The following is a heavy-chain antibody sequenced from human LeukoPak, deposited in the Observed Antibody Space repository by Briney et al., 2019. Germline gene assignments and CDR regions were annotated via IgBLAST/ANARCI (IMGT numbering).Heavy chain of an antibody. D-gene: IGHD6-13*01. V-gene: IGHV1-69*06. CDR2: IISIFGTA. CDR1: GGTFSSYA. CDR3: ARAPNPPLVQQLVQGTYHDRPLYWYFDL. J-gene: IGHJ2*01. Sequence: ASVKVSCKASGGTFSSYAISWVRQAPGQGLEWMGGIISIFGTANYAQKFQGRVTITADKSTRTAYMELSSLRSEDTAVYYCARAPNPPLVQQLVQGTYHDRPLYWYFDLWGRGTLVTVSS.